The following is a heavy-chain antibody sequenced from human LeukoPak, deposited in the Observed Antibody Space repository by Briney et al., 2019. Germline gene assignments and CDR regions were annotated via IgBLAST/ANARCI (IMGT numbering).Heavy chain of an antibody. D-gene: IGHD3-22*01. Sequence: ASVKVSCKASGYTFTSYYMHWVRLAPGQGLEWMGIINPSGGSTSYAQKFQGRVTMTRDTSTSTVYMELSSLRSEDTAVYYCARGYYYDSSGYYLTDFDYWGQGTLVTVSS. CDR1: GYTFTSYY. CDR3: ARGYYYDSSGYYLTDFDY. V-gene: IGHV1-46*01. CDR2: INPSGGST. J-gene: IGHJ4*02.